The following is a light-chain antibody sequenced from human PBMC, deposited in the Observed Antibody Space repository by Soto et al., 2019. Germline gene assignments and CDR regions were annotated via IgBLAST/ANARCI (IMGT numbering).Light chain of an antibody. V-gene: IGLV2-14*01. Sequence: QSALTQPASVSGSPGQSITISCTGTSSDVGGYNYVSWYQQHPGKAPKLMIYDVSNRPSGVSNRFSGSKSGNTASLTISGLQAEYEADYYCSSYSSSGTLVFGTGTKVTVL. CDR3: SSYSSSGTLV. CDR1: SSDVGGYNY. CDR2: DVS. J-gene: IGLJ1*01.